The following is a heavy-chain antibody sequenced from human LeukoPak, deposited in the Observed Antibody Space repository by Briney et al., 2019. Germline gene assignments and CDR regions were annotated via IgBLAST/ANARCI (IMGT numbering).Heavy chain of an antibody. D-gene: IGHD2-2*01. CDR2: MNPNSGNT. Sequence: ASVKVSCKASGYTFTSYDINWVRQATGQGLGWMGWMNPNSGNTGYAQKFQGRVTMTRNTSISTAYMELSSLRSEDTAVYYCARGAPQYCSSTSCLYGYYYYYGMDVWGQGTTVTASS. CDR1: GYTFTSYD. V-gene: IGHV1-8*01. CDR3: ARGAPQYCSSTSCLYGYYYYYGMDV. J-gene: IGHJ6*02.